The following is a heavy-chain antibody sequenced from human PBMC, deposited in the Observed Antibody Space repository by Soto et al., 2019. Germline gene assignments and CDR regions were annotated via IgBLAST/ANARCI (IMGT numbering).Heavy chain of an antibody. Sequence: SETLSLTCTVSGDSISSTIYSWGWIRQPPGKGLEWIGSIYYSGNTYYNPSLKSRVTISVDTSKNQFSLKLSSVTAADTAVYYCARFPPRYSNGSLDYWGQGKWVTSPQ. CDR2: IYYSGNT. D-gene: IGHD5-18*01. CDR3: ARFPPRYSNGSLDY. CDR1: GDSISSTIYS. V-gene: IGHV4-39*01. J-gene: IGHJ4*02.